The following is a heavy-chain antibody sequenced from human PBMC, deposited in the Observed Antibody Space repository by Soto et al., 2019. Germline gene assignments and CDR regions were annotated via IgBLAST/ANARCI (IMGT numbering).Heavy chain of an antibody. Sequence: SETLSLTCAVYGGSFSDYYWSWIRQPPGKGLEWIGYIYYSGSTYYNPSLKSRVTISVDTSKNQFSLKLSSVTAADTAVYYCARVVTTAMVTVGHFDYWGQGTLVTVSS. CDR3: ARVVTTAMVTVGHFDY. V-gene: IGHV4-30-4*01. CDR2: IYYSGST. J-gene: IGHJ4*02. CDR1: GGSFSDYY. D-gene: IGHD5-18*01.